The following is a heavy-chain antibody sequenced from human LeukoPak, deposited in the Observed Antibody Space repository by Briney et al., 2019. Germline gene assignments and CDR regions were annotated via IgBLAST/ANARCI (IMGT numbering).Heavy chain of an antibody. CDR2: IYYSGST. V-gene: IGHV4-31*03. CDR1: GGSISSGGYY. D-gene: IGHD2-2*01. J-gene: IGHJ2*01. CDR3: AGGSLVVPAATSYWYFDL. Sequence: SQTLSRTCTVSGGSISSGGYYWSWIRQHPGKGLEWIGYIYYSGSTYYNPSLKSRVTISVDTSKNQFSLKLSSVTAADTAVYYCAGGSLVVPAATSYWYFDLWGRGTLVTVSS.